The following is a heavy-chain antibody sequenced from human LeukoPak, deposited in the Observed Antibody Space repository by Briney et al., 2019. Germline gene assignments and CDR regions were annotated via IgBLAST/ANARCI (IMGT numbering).Heavy chain of an antibody. Sequence: GGSLRLSCAASGFTFSSYSMNWVRQAPGKGLEWVSSISSSRSYIYYADSVKGRFTISRDNAKNSLYLQMNSLRAEDTAVYYCARALEGYYDFWSGYYLYYYMDVWGKGTTVTVSS. CDR2: ISSSRSYI. CDR3: ARALEGYYDFWSGYYLYYYMDV. D-gene: IGHD3-3*01. J-gene: IGHJ6*03. V-gene: IGHV3-21*01. CDR1: GFTFSSYS.